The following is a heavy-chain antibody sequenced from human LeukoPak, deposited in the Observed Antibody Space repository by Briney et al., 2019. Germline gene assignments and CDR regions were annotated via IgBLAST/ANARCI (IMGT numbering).Heavy chain of an antibody. J-gene: IGHJ4*02. Sequence: PGRSLRLSCVASGFTFSSYGMHWVRQAPGKGLEWVAAIWYDGSNNYYADSVKGRFTISRDNSKNTLYLQMDSLRAEDTAVYYCARGMALYDSSGRFDYWGQGTLVTVSS. CDR3: ARGMALYDSSGRFDY. D-gene: IGHD3-22*01. CDR1: GFTFSSYG. V-gene: IGHV3-33*01. CDR2: IWYDGSNN.